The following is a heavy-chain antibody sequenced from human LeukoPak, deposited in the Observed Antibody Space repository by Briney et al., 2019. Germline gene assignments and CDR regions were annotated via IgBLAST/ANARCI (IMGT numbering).Heavy chain of an antibody. Sequence: GGSLRLSCAASGFTFSRYWMSWIRQAPGKGLEWVANIKQDGSAKYYVESVKGRFTISKDNAKQSLYLQMNGLRVDDTAVYFCAKLGDLFDPWGQGTLVTVSS. CDR1: GFTFSRYW. CDR2: IKQDGSAK. CDR3: AKLGDLFDP. D-gene: IGHD2-21*01. J-gene: IGHJ5*02. V-gene: IGHV3-7*01.